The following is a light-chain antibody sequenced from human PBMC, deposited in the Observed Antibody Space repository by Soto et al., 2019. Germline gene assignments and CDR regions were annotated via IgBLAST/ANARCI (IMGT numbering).Light chain of an antibody. V-gene: IGLV2-14*01. Sequence: QSALTQPASVSGSPGQSITISCTGTSSDVGGYNYVSWYQQHPGKAPKLMIYDVSNRPSGVSNRFSGSKSGNTASLTISGLQAEDEADYYCSSSTSNSTLVVFGGGTKLTVL. J-gene: IGLJ2*01. CDR2: DVS. CDR3: SSSTSNSTLVV. CDR1: SSDVGGYNY.